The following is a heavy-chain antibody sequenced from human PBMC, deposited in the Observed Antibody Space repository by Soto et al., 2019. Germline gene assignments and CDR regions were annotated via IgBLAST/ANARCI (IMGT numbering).Heavy chain of an antibody. J-gene: IGHJ5*01. CDR3: ARPYCTSNSCHNLFDS. D-gene: IGHD2-2*01. CDR1: GYIFTGYY. Sequence: ASVKVSCKASGYIFTGYYINWARQAPGQGLEWMGWINPNSGDTNYAQKFQGRVTMTTETSISTAYMELSRLTSDDTAVYYCARPYCTSNSCHNLFDSWGQGTLVTVSS. CDR2: INPNSGDT. V-gene: IGHV1-2*02.